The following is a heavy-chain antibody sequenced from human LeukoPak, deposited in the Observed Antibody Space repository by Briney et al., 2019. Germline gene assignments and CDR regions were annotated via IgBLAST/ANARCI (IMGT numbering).Heavy chain of an antibody. Sequence: ASVKVSCKASGYTFTSYGISWVRQAPGQGLEWMGWISAYNGNTNYAQKLQGRVTMTTDTSTSTAYMELRSLRSDDTAVYYCARVDYGDYEGWFDPWGQEPRSPSPQ. V-gene: IGHV1-18*04. CDR3: ARVDYGDYEGWFDP. CDR2: ISAYNGNT. J-gene: IGHJ5*02. D-gene: IGHD4-17*01. CDR1: GYTFTSYG.